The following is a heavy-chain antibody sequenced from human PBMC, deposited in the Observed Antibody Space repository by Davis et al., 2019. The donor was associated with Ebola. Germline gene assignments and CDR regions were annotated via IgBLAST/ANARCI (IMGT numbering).Heavy chain of an antibody. Sequence: MPSETLSLTCAVYGGSFSGYYWSWIRQPPGKGLEWIGEINHSGSTNYNPSLKSRVTISGDTSKNQFSLKLSSVTAADTAVYYCARPTYYYDSSGYYSHWGQGTLVTVSS. CDR2: INHSGST. CDR3: ARPTYYYDSSGYYSH. CDR1: GGSFSGYY. V-gene: IGHV4-34*01. D-gene: IGHD3-22*01. J-gene: IGHJ4*02.